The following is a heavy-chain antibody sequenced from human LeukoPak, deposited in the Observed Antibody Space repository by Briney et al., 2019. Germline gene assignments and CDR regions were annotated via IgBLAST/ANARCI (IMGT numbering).Heavy chain of an antibody. Sequence: GGSLRLSCAASGFTFSSYAMHWVRKAPGKGLEWVAVISYDGSNKYYADSVKGRFTISRDNSKNTLYLQMNSLRAEDTAVYYCARDRSPIAARPGHGFDPWGQGTLVTVSS. CDR3: ARDRSPIAARPGHGFDP. V-gene: IGHV3-30*04. CDR2: ISYDGSNK. J-gene: IGHJ5*02. CDR1: GFTFSSYA. D-gene: IGHD6-6*01.